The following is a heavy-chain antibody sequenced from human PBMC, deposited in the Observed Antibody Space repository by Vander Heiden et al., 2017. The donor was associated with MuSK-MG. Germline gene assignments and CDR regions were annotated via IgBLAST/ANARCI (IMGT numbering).Heavy chain of an antibody. CDR1: GFTFSSFT. CDR3: ARNRYGSGSYLIDY. J-gene: IGHJ4*02. CDR2: ITSTSSTV. V-gene: IGHV3-48*01. D-gene: IGHD3-10*01. Sequence: EVQLVESGGCLVQPGGSLRLFCAASGFTFSSFTLSWVRQAPGKGLEWISYITSTSSTVYYADSVKGRFAISRDNAENSLYLQMNSLRAEDTAVYYCARNRYGSGSYLIDYWGQGTLVTVSS.